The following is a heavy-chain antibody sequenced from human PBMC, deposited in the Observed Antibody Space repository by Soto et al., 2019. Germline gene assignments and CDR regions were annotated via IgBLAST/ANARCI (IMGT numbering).Heavy chain of an antibody. V-gene: IGHV3-33*01. D-gene: IGHD6-13*01. CDR2: VYNDGSNK. Sequence: QVQLVESGGGVVQSGSSLRLSCAGSGFSFSSYGMHWVRQAPGKGLEWVAIVYNDGSNKYYGDSVKGRFTISRDNSRNSVVVQMNSLRADDTAVYYCARDANLGFSSSWFMDYCGQGTRVTVSS. CDR1: GFSFSSYG. J-gene: IGHJ4*02. CDR3: ARDANLGFSSSWFMDY.